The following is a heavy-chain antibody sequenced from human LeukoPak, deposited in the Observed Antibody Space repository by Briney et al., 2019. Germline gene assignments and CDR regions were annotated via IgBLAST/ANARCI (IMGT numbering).Heavy chain of an antibody. J-gene: IGHJ4*02. CDR3: ARDYYLDTAPFDY. Sequence: TGGSLRLSCAASGFTFSNYGMHWVRQAPGKGLEWVAVIPYDGSNKYYADSVKGRFTISRENSKNRLYLQMNSLRAEDTAVYYCARDYYLDTAPFDYWGQGTLVTVSS. V-gene: IGHV3-30*12. CDR1: GFTFSNYG. D-gene: IGHD5-18*01. CDR2: IPYDGSNK.